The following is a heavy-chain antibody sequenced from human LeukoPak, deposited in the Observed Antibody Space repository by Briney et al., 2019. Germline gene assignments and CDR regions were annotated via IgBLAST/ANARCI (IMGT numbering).Heavy chain of an antibody. CDR1: GFTFRSYG. Sequence: PGRSLRLSCAASGFTFRSYGMHWVRQAPGKGLEWVAVISYDGSYKYYADYVKGRFTISRDNSKNTLYLQMNSLRAEDRAVYYCAKDRRTYDSSGPGGYWGQGTLVTVSS. CDR3: AKDRRTYDSSGPGGY. V-gene: IGHV3-30*18. CDR2: ISYDGSYK. J-gene: IGHJ4*02. D-gene: IGHD3-22*01.